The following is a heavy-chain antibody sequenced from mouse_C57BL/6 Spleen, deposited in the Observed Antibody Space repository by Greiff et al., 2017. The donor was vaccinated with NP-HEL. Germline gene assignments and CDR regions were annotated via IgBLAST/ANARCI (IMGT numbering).Heavy chain of an antibody. CDR3: AREDYSNSEVAY. Sequence: EVQLQESGPELVKPGASVKISCKASGYSFTDYNMNWVKQSNGKSLEWIGVINPNDGTTSYNQKFKGKATLTVDQSSSTAYMQLNSRTSEDSAVYYCAREDYSNSEVAYWGQGTLVTVSA. CDR2: INPNDGTT. V-gene: IGHV1-39*01. CDR1: GYSFTDYN. J-gene: IGHJ3*01. D-gene: IGHD2-5*01.